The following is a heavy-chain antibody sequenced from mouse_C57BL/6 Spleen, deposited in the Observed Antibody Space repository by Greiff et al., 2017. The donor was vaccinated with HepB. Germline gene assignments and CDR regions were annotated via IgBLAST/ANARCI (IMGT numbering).Heavy chain of an antibody. CDR3: ALTGYYFDY. CDR1: GYTFTSYW. Sequence: QVQLQQPGAELVMPGASVKLSCKASGYTFTSYWMHWVKQRPGQGLEWIGEIDPSDSYTNYNQKFKGKSTLTEDKSSSTAYMQLSSLTSEDSAVYYCALTGYYFDYWGQGTTLTVSS. J-gene: IGHJ2*01. D-gene: IGHD4-1*01. CDR2: IDPSDSYT. V-gene: IGHV1-69*01.